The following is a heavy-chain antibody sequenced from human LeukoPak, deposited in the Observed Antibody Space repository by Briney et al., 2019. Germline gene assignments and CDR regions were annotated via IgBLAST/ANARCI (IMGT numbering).Heavy chain of an antibody. J-gene: IGHJ4*02. D-gene: IGHD3-22*01. Sequence: ASVKVSCKASGYTFTGYYMHWVRQAPGQGLEWMGWINPNSGGTNYAQKFQGRVTMTRDTSISTAYMELSRLRSDDTAVYYCARDSLTGYYDSSGYSYWGQGTLVTVSS. CDR2: INPNSGGT. CDR3: ARDSLTGYYDSSGYSY. CDR1: GYTFTGYY. V-gene: IGHV1-2*02.